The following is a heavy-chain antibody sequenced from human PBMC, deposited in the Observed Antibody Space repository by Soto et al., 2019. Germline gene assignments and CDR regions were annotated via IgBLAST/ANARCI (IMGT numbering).Heavy chain of an antibody. CDR3: ASWGSSSYDY. V-gene: IGHV3-30-3*01. D-gene: IGHD6-6*01. CDR2: ISYDGSNK. Sequence: QVQLVESGGGVVQPGRSLRLSCVASGFTFSSYAMHWVRQAPGKGLEWVAVISYDGSNKYYADSVKGRFTISRDNSKNTLYLQMNSLRAEDTAVYYCASWGSSSYDYWGQGTLVTVSS. J-gene: IGHJ4*02. CDR1: GFTFSSYA.